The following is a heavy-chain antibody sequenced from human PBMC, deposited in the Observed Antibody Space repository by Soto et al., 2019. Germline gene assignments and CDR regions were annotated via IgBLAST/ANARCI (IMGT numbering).Heavy chain of an antibody. CDR3: ARGTGGWFGELSGWFDP. CDR2: IIPILGIA. J-gene: IGHJ5*02. V-gene: IGHV1-69*02. CDR1: GGTFSSYT. D-gene: IGHD3-10*01. Sequence: QVQLVQSGAEVQKPGSSVKVSCKASGGTFSSYTISWVRQAPGQGLEWMGRIIPILGIANYAQKFQGRVTITADKSTSTAYMELSSLRSEDTAVYYCARGTGGWFGELSGWFDPWGQGTLVTVSS.